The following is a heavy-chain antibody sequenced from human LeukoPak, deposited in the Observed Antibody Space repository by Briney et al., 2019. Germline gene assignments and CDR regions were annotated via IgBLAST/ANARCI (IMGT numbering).Heavy chain of an antibody. J-gene: IGHJ6*02. Sequence: GGSLRLSCAASGFTFSSYSMNWVRQAPGKGLEWVSSISSSSSYIYYADSVKGRFTISRDNSKNTLYLQMNNLRAEDTAVYYCAKTLISVTETAYYYGVDVWGQGTTVTVSS. CDR1: GFTFSSYS. CDR3: AKTLISVTETAYYYGVDV. D-gene: IGHD6-19*01. CDR2: ISSSSSYI. V-gene: IGHV3-21*01.